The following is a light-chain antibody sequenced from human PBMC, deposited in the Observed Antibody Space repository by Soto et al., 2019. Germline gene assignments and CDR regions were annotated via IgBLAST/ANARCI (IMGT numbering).Light chain of an antibody. CDR3: SSYTSSSTPP. V-gene: IGLV2-14*01. CDR1: SSDVGAYNY. Sequence: QSALTQPASVSGSPGQSITISCTGTSSDVGAYNYVSWYQQHPGKAPKLMIYDVSNRPSGVSNRFSGSKSGNTASLTISGLQAEDEADYYCSSYTSSSTPPFGTGTKVTVL. J-gene: IGLJ1*01. CDR2: DVS.